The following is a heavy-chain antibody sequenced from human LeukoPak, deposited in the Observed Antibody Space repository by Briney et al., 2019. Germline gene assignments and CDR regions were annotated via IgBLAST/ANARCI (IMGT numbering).Heavy chain of an antibody. CDR1: GFTVSSNY. CDR3: VKDGSGSYYTYYFDY. V-gene: IGHV3-66*01. Sequence: GGSLRLSCAASGFTVSSNYMSWVRQAPGKGLEWVSVIYSGGSTYYADSVKGRFTISRDNSKNTLYLQMNSLRAEDTAVYYCVKDGSGSYYTYYFDYWGQGTLVTVSS. J-gene: IGHJ4*02. D-gene: IGHD3-10*01. CDR2: IYSGGST.